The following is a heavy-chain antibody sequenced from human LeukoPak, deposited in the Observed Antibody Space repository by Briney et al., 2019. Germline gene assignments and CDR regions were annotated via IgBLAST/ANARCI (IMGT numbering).Heavy chain of an antibody. D-gene: IGHD7-27*01. V-gene: IGHV3-23*01. J-gene: IGHJ4*02. CDR1: GFTFSGYG. CDR2: ISGSGGST. CDR3: AKDTTGEFGPDY. Sequence: GRSLRLSCAASGFTFSGYGMHWVRQAPGKGLEWVSAISGSGGSTYYADSVKGRFTISRDNSKNTLYLQMNSLRAEDTAVYYCAKDTTGEFGPDYWGQGTLVTVSP.